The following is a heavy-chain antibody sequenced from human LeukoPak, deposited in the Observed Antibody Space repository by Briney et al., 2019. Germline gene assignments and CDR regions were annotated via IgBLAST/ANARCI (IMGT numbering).Heavy chain of an antibody. CDR2: MNPNSGNT. Sequence: ASVKVSCKASGYTFTSYDINWVRQAPGQGLEWMGWMNPNSGNTGYAQKFQGRVTMTRNTSISTAYMELSSLRSEDTAVYYCASSHYYDSSGYWIDAFDSWGQGTMVTVSS. J-gene: IGHJ3*02. CDR1: GYTFTSYD. CDR3: ASSHYYDSSGYWIDAFDS. V-gene: IGHV1-8*01. D-gene: IGHD3-22*01.